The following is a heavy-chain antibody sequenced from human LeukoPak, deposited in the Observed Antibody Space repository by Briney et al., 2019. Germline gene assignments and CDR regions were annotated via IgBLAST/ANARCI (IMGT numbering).Heavy chain of an antibody. Sequence: GGSLRLSCAASGFTFSSYSMNWVRQAPGKGLEWVSYISSSSSTIYYADSVKGRFTISRDNAKNSLYLQMNSLRAEDTAVYYCARVPPGDIVVVPAAVIDYWGQGTTATVSS. J-gene: IGHJ4*03. D-gene: IGHD2-2*01. CDR3: ARVPPGDIVVVPAAVIDY. CDR2: ISSSSSTI. V-gene: IGHV3-48*04. CDR1: GFTFSSYS.